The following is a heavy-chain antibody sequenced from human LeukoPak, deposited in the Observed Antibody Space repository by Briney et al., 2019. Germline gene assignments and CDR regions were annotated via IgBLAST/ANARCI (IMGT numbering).Heavy chain of an antibody. CDR2: IYYSGST. D-gene: IGHD3-22*01. J-gene: IGHJ4*02. V-gene: IGHV4-59*08. Sequence: SETLSLTCTVSGGSISSYYCSWIRQPPGEGLEWIGYIYYSGSTSYNPSLKSRLTISVDTSKNQFSLKLSSVTAADTAVYYCARHYYDSSGYLDYWGQGTLVTVSS. CDR1: GGSISSYY. CDR3: ARHYYDSSGYLDY.